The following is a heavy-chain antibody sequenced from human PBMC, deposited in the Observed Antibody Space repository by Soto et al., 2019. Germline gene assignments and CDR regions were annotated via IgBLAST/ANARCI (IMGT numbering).Heavy chain of an antibody. J-gene: IGHJ4*02. Sequence: QVQLVQSGAEVKKPGASVKVSCKASGYTFTSYDINWVRQATGQGLEWMGWMNPNSGNTGYAQKFQGRVTMTRNTSISTAYIELSSLRSEDTAVYYCARGQRRCSGGSCYLYYFDYWGQGTLVTVSS. V-gene: IGHV1-8*01. CDR1: GYTFTSYD. D-gene: IGHD2-15*01. CDR3: ARGQRRCSGGSCYLYYFDY. CDR2: MNPNSGNT.